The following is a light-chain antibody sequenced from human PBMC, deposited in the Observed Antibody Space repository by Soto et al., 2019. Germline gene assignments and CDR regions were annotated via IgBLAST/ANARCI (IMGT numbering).Light chain of an antibody. CDR2: GAS. CDR1: QRVSSN. V-gene: IGKV3-15*01. J-gene: IGKJ1*01. CDR3: QQYNKWPRT. Sequence: EIVRRLNPSTLSVYPKARATLSCRASQRVSSNLAWYQQKPGQAPRLLIYGASTRATGIPARFSGSGSGTESTLTISSLQSEDFAVYYCQQYNKWPRTVGQGTKVDIK.